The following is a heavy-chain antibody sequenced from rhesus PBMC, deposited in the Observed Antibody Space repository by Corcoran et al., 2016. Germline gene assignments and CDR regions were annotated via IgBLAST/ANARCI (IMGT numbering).Heavy chain of an antibody. CDR2: ISNGGGST. D-gene: IGHD2-21*01. Sequence: EVQLVESGGGLVQPGGSLRLSCAASGFTFSSYGMSWVRQAPGKGLEWVLYISNGGGSTYYADSVNGRFPSSRDNSKNTLSLQMNSLRAEYTAVYYCAKNTVLGIMYGLDSWGQGVVVTVSS. CDR3: AKNTVLGIMYGLDS. V-gene: IGHV3S5*01. CDR1: GFTFSSYG. J-gene: IGHJ6*01.